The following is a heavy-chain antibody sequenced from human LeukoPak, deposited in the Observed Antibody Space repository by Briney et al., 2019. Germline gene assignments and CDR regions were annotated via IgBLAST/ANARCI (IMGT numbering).Heavy chain of an antibody. Sequence: GGSLRLSCAASGFTFSNYDMIWVRQAPGKGLEWVSCISRTSHTIYYAVSVRGRFTISRDIAKNSVYLKKNSLRVEDTAVYSCARYLGGWSFDCWGQGTLVTVSS. CDR3: ARYLGGWSFDC. CDR1: GFTFSNYD. J-gene: IGHJ4*02. D-gene: IGHD6-19*01. V-gene: IGHV3-48*04. CDR2: ISRTSHTI.